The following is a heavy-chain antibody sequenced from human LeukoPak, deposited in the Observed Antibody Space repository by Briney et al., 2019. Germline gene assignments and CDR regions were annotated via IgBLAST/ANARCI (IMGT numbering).Heavy chain of an antibody. D-gene: IGHD1-26*01. Sequence: GGSLRLSCAASGFTFSSYSMNWVRQAPGKGLEWVSSISSSSSYIYYADSVKGRFTISRDNAKNSLYLQMNSLRAEDTAVYYCARDVKPEIIVGATDACDIWGQGTMVTVSS. CDR2: ISSSSSYI. J-gene: IGHJ3*02. CDR3: ARDVKPEIIVGATDACDI. CDR1: GFTFSSYS. V-gene: IGHV3-21*01.